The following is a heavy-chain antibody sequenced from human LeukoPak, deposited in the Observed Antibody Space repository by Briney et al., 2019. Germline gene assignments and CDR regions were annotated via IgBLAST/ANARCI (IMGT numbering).Heavy chain of an antibody. Sequence: SETLSLTCAVYGGSFSGYYWSWIRQPPGKGLEWIGEINHSGSTNYNPSLKSQVTISVDTSKNQFSLKLSSVTAADTAVYYCARGGYSYGYRSDYWGQGTLVTVSS. J-gene: IGHJ4*02. CDR1: GGSFSGYY. CDR3: ARGGYSYGYRSDY. D-gene: IGHD5-18*01. V-gene: IGHV4-34*01. CDR2: INHSGST.